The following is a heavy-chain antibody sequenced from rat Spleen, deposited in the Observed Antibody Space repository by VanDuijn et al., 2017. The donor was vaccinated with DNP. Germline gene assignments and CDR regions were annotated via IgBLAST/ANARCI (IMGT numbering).Heavy chain of an antibody. CDR1: GFTFSDYY. CDR2: ISYAGGST. CDR3: VTSPGPNWFAH. Sequence: EVQLVESGGGSVQPGRSLKLSCAASGFTFSDYYMAWVRQAPTKGLELVAYISYAGGSTYYRDSVKGRFTISRDNADHTLYLQMDSLRSEDTATYYCVTSPGPNWFAHWGQGTLVTVSS. J-gene: IGHJ3*01. D-gene: IGHD1-4*01. V-gene: IGHV5-20*01.